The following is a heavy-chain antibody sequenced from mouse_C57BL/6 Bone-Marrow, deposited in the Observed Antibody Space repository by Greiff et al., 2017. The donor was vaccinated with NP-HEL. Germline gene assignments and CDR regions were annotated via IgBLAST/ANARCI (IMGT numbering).Heavy chain of an antibody. J-gene: IGHJ4*01. Sequence: QVQLQQSGAELVRPGASVTLSCKASGYTFTDYEMHWVKQTPVHGLEWIGAIDPETGGTAYNQKFKGKAILTADKSSSTAYMELRSLTSEDSAVYYCTRIYYPYAMDYWGQGTSGTVSS. V-gene: IGHV1-15*01. D-gene: IGHD1-1*01. CDR3: TRIYYPYAMDY. CDR1: GYTFTDYE. CDR2: IDPETGGT.